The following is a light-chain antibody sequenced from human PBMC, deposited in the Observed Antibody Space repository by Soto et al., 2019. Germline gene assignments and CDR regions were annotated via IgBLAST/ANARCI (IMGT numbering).Light chain of an antibody. CDR1: QSVGTY. J-gene: IGKJ2*01. CDR3: QQRSNE. Sequence: EIVLTQSPDTLSLSPGERAILSCRASQSVGTYLVWYQQKPGQAPWLLIYGASNRATGIPARFSGSGSGTDFTLTISSLEPEDAAVYYCQQRSNEFGQGTKLDIK. CDR2: GAS. V-gene: IGKV3-11*01.